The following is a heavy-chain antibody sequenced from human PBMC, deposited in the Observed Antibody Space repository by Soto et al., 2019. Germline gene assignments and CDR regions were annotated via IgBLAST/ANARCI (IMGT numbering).Heavy chain of an antibody. CDR1: GYPFTSYV. CDR2: ISAYNGNT. Sequence: ASVKVSCKASGYPFTSYVSSWVRQAPGQGLEWMGWISAYNGNTNYAQKLQGRVTMTTDTSTSTAYMELRSLRSDDTAVYYCAREDTIFGVASNWLDPWGQGTLVTVSS. J-gene: IGHJ5*02. CDR3: AREDTIFGVASNWLDP. V-gene: IGHV1-18*01. D-gene: IGHD3-3*01.